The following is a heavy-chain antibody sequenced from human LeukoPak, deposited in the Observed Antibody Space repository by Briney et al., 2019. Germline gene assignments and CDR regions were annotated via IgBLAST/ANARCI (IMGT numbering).Heavy chain of an antibody. CDR3: ARGVFGSSGYYLDY. CDR1: GFTFSIYA. V-gene: IGHV3-30*09. J-gene: IGHJ4*02. Sequence: PGGSLRLSCAASGFTFSIYAMHWVRQAPGKGLEWVAVISYDGSNKYYADSVKGRFAISRDNSKNTLYLQMNSLRAEDTAVYYCARGVFGSSGYYLDYWGQGTLVTVSS. CDR2: ISYDGSNK. D-gene: IGHD3-22*01.